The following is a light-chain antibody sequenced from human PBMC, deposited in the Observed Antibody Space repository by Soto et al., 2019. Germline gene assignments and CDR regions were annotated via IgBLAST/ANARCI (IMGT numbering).Light chain of an antibody. V-gene: IGKV1-39*01. Sequence: DIQMTQSPSSLPASVGDRVTITCRASQSISTYVNWYQQKAGKAPKLLIYDASSLYSGVPSRFSGSGSGTDFTLNISTLQPEDFATYYCQQSYSTPTFGPGTTVDIX. CDR3: QQSYSTPT. J-gene: IGKJ3*01. CDR2: DAS. CDR1: QSISTY.